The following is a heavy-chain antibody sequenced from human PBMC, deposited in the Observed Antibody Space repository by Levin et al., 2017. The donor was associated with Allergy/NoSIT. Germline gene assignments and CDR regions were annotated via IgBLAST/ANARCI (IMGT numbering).Heavy chain of an antibody. CDR3: ARADSSAYPDY. V-gene: IGHV3-30-3*01. CDR2: ISYDGSTT. J-gene: IGHJ4*02. D-gene: IGHD3-22*01. Sequence: PGGSLRLSCAASGFTFSSYAMHWFRQAPGKGLEWVAVISYDGSTTYYADSVKGRFTISRDDSKSTLYLQMNSLRPEDTAVNYCARADSSAYPDYWGQGTLVTVSS. CDR1: GFTFSSYA.